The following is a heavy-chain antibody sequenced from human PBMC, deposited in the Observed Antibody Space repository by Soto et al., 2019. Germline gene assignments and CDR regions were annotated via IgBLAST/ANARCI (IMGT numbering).Heavy chain of an antibody. CDR1: GFTFSNAW. CDR3: TTDMGPVGYYYDLALYYYGMDV. V-gene: IGHV3-15*07. CDR2: IKSKTDGGTT. Sequence: GGSLRLSCAASGFTFSNAWMNWVRQAPGKGLEWVGRIKSKTDGGTTDYAAPVKGRFTISRDDSKNTLYLQMNSLKTEDTAVYYCTTDMGPVGYYYDLALYYYGMDVWGQGTTVTVSS. J-gene: IGHJ6*02. D-gene: IGHD3-22*01.